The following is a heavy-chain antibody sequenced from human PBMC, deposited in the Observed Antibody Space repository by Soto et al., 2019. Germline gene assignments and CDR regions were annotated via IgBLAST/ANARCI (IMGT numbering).Heavy chain of an antibody. CDR1: GFTFSDYW. CDR2: IKQDGSDK. J-gene: IGHJ4*02. V-gene: IGHV3-7*01. Sequence: EVQLVESGGGLVQPGGSLRLSCAASGFTFSDYWMSWVRQAPGKGLEWVANIKQDGSDKYYVDSVNGRFTISRANAKNSLQLQMNSLRAEDTAVYYCARDGVITFGGVIVLDYWGQGTLVTVSS. CDR3: ARDGVITFGGVIVLDY. D-gene: IGHD3-16*02.